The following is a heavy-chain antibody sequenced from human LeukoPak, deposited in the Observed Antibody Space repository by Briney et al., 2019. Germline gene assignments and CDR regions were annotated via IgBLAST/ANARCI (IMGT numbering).Heavy chain of an antibody. V-gene: IGHV3-30*02. CDR3: AKARTRGYSYGSFDY. D-gene: IGHD5-18*01. J-gene: IGHJ4*02. CDR2: IRNDGSDK. CDR1: GFTFSNYG. Sequence: GGSLRLSCAASGFTFSNYGIHWVRQAPGKGLEWVGFIRNDGSDKYYADSLKGRFTISRDNSKNTLYLQMHSLRPEDTAVYYCAKARTRGYSYGSFDYWGQGTLVTVSS.